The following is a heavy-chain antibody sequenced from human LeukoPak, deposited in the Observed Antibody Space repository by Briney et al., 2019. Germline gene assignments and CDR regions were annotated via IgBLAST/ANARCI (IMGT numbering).Heavy chain of an antibody. CDR1: GGSISSYY. Sequence: PSETLSLTCTVSGGSISSYYWSWIRQPAGKGLEWIGRIYSSGSTNYNPSLKSRVTISVDTSKNQFSLKLSSVTAADTAVYYCARRNYDFWSGYKYYFDYWGQGTLVTVSS. J-gene: IGHJ4*02. CDR2: IYSSGST. V-gene: IGHV4-4*07. CDR3: ARRNYDFWSGYKYYFDY. D-gene: IGHD3-3*01.